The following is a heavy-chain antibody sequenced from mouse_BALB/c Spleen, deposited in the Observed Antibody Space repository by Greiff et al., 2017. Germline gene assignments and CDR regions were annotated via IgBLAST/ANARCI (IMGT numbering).Heavy chain of an antibody. J-gene: IGHJ2*01. CDR1: GYTFTSYW. CDR3: AREEGGRDFDY. CDR2: INPSTGYT. V-gene: IGHV1-7*01. Sequence: VQLQQSGAELAKPGASVKMSCKASGYTFTSYWMHWVKQRPGQGLEWIGYINPSTGYTEYNQKFKDKATLTADKSSSTAYMQLSSLTSEDSAVYYCAREEGGRDFDYWGQGTTLTVSS.